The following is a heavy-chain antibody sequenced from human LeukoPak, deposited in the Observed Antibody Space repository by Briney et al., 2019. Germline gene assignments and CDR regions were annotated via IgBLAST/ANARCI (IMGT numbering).Heavy chain of an antibody. CDR3: AKDYSSGWFLNY. V-gene: IGHV3-23*01. J-gene: IGHJ4*02. CDR1: GFTFSSYA. Sequence: GGSLRLSCAASGFTFSSYAMSWVRQAPGKGLELVSDITGNSYYTYYADSVKDRFTISRDNSKNTLYLQMNSLRAEDTAVYYCAKDYSSGWFLNYWGQGTLVTVSS. D-gene: IGHD6-19*01. CDR2: ITGNSYYT.